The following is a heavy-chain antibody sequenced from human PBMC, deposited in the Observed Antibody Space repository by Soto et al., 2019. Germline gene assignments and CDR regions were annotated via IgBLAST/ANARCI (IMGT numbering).Heavy chain of an antibody. CDR2: ISGSGDNT. J-gene: IGHJ4*02. Sequence: EVQVLESGGGLVQPGGSLRLSCAASGFTLSNYAISWVRQLRGKGLEWVPTISGSGDNTAYVDSVKGRYTISRDNSKNTLYMQMNRLRAEDTAVYYCAKDPLTVTPYLDYWGQDTLVTVSS. CDR3: AKDPLTVTPYLDY. CDR1: GFTLSNYA. V-gene: IGHV3-23*01. D-gene: IGHD4-17*01.